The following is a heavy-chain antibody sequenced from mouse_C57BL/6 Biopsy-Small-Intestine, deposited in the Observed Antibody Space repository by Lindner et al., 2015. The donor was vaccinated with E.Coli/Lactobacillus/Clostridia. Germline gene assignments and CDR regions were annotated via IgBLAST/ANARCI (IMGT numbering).Heavy chain of an antibody. D-gene: IGHD1-1*01. J-gene: IGHJ2*01. Sequence: VQLQESGAELVRPGTPVKMSCKASGYTFTNYWIGWAKQRPGHGLEWIGDIYPGGGYTNYNEKFKGKATLTADKSSSTAYMQFSSLTSEDSAIYYCARDYGSSYFDYWGQGTTLTVSS. CDR2: IYPGGGYT. V-gene: IGHV1-63*01. CDR3: ARDYGSSYFDY. CDR1: GYTFTNYW.